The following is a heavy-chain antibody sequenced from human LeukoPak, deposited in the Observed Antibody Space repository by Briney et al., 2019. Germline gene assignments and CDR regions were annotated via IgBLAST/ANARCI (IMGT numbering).Heavy chain of an antibody. J-gene: IGHJ5*02. CDR2: IYYSGST. Sequence: PSETLSLTCTVSGGSISGYYWTWIRLPPGRGLEWIGYIYYSGSTTYNPSLKSRVTISVDTSNNQFSLNLRSVTAADTAVYYCARAALPGITGWFAPWGQGTLVTVSS. CDR3: ARAALPGITGWFAP. V-gene: IGHV4-59*01. CDR1: GGSISGYY. D-gene: IGHD1-14*01.